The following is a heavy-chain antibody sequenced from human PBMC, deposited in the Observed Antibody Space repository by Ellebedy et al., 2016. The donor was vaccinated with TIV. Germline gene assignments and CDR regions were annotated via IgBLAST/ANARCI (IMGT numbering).Heavy chain of an antibody. CDR1: GFSLNTSGMS. CDR2: IDWDDDK. CDR3: ARMTMGVFEYYFDY. D-gene: IGHD1-26*01. J-gene: IGHJ4*02. V-gene: IGHV2-70*11. Sequence: SGPTLVKPTQTLTLTCTFSGFSLNTSGMSVSWIRQPPAKALEWLARIDWDDDKYYSTSLKTRPTISKDTSKNQVVLTMTNMDPVDTATYYCARMTMGVFEYYFDYWGQGTLVTVSS.